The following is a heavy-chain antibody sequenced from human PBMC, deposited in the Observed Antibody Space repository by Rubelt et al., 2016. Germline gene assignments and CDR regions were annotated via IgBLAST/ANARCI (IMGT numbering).Heavy chain of an antibody. CDR1: GGSFSGYY. Sequence: QVQLQQWGAGLLKPSETLSLTCAVYGGSFSGYYWSWIRQPPGKGLERIGEINHSGSTNYNPSLKSRVTISVDTSKNQCSLKRSSVTAADTAVYYCARGGRYYGSGSYQRHNWFDPWGQGTLVTVSS. J-gene: IGHJ5*02. CDR2: INHSGST. CDR3: ARGGRYYGSGSYQRHNWFDP. V-gene: IGHV4-34*01. D-gene: IGHD3-10*01.